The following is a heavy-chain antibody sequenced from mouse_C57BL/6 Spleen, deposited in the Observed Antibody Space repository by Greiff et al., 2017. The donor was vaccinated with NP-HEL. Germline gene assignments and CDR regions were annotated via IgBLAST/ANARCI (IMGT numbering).Heavy chain of an antibody. CDR3: ATHDYGSSWYFEV. CDR2: ISSGSSTI. J-gene: IGHJ1*03. D-gene: IGHD1-1*01. Sequence: EVKLVESGGGLVKPGGSLKLSCAASGFTFSDYGMHWVRQAPEKGLEWVAYISSGSSTIYYADTVKGRFTISRDNAKTTLFLQLTILRSEDPAMYYCATHDYGSSWYFEVWGTGTTGTVSS. CDR1: GFTFSDYG. V-gene: IGHV5-17*01.